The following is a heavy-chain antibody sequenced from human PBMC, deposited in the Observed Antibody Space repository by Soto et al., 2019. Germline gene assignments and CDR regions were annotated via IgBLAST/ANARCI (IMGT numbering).Heavy chain of an antibody. CDR1: GFTFNTYA. CDR3: ARVMIRWQTPVGAFDL. CDR2: ISFDGHNN. D-gene: IGHD4-17*01. V-gene: IGHV3-30*04. J-gene: IGHJ3*01. Sequence: QVQLVESGGGVVQPGRSLRLSCAASGFTFNTYAMHWVRQAPGKGLEWVALISFDGHNNYYADSVKGRFTISRDNSENTRFLQMNSLRVDDTAVYYCARVMIRWQTPVGAFDLWGQGTGVTVPS.